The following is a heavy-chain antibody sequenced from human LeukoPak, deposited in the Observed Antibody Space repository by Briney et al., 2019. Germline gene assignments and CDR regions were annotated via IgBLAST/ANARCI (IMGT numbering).Heavy chain of an antibody. J-gene: IGHJ6*02. CDR2: IRSSSSYI. CDR3: ARDLGSSWYYGMDV. CDR1: GFTFSSYS. V-gene: IGHV3-21*01. Sequence: PGGSLRLSCAASGFTFSSYSMNWVRQAPGKGLEWVSSIRSSSSYIYYADSVKGRFTISRDNAKNSLYLQMNSLRAEDTAVYYCARDLGSSWYYGMDVWGQGTTVTVSS. D-gene: IGHD6-13*01.